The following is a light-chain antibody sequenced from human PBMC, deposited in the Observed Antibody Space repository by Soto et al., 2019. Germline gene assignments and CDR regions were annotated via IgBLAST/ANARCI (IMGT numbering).Light chain of an antibody. CDR3: QQYYSTPPWT. CDR2: WAS. V-gene: IGKV4-1*01. J-gene: IGKJ2*02. Sequence: DIVMTQSPDSLAVSLGERATINCKSSQSVLHSSNNKNYLAWYQQKPGQPPKLLIYWASTRESGVPDRFSGSGSGTDFTLTISSLQAEDVAVYYCQQYYSTPPWTFGQGTKLEIK. CDR1: QSVLHSSNNKNY.